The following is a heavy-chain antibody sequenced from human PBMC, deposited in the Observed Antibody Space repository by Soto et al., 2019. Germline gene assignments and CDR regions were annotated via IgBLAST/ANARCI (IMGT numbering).Heavy chain of an antibody. V-gene: IGHV5-10-1*01. CDR2: IDPSDSYT. Sequence: PGESLKISCKGSGYSFTSYWISWVRQMPGKGLEWMGRIDPSDSYTNYSPSFQGHVTISADKSISTAYLQWSSLKASDTAMYYCARHAIAVAGTPVIYYSYGMDVCGQGTTVTVSS. CDR3: ARHAIAVAGTPVIYYSYGMDV. J-gene: IGHJ6*02. D-gene: IGHD6-19*01. CDR1: GYSFTSYW.